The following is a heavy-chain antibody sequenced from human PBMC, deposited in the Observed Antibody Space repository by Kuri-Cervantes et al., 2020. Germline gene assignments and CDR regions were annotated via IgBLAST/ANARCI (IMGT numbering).Heavy chain of an antibody. D-gene: IGHD6-19*01. CDR3: VRGSGYSSGWYPRTHDY. J-gene: IGHJ4*02. Sequence: SVKVSCKASGGTFSSYAISWVRQAPGQGLEWMGGIIPIFGTANYAQKFQGRVTITADESTSTAYMELSSLRSEDTAVYYCVRGSGYSSGWYPRTHDYWGQGTLVTVSS. CDR2: IIPIFGTA. CDR1: GGTFSSYA. V-gene: IGHV1-69*13.